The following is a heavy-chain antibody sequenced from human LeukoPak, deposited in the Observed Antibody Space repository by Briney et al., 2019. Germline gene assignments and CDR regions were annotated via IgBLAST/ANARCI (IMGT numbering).Heavy chain of an antibody. J-gene: IGHJ4*02. CDR3: ARSCGSTSCYGD. CDR2: IYGGGNT. D-gene: IGHD2-2*01. CDR1: GFTVSSNY. Sequence: GGSLRLSCAASGFTVSSNYMSWVRQAPREGLEWVSIIYGGGNTYYADSVKGRFTISRDNSKNTVYLQMNSLRADDTAVYYCARSCGSTSCYGDWGQGTLVTVSS. V-gene: IGHV3-53*01.